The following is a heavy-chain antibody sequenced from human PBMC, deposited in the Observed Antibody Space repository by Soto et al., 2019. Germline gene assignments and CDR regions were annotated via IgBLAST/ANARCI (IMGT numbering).Heavy chain of an antibody. Sequence: QVQLVESGGGVVQPGRSLRLSCAASGFTFSSFAMHWVRQAPGKGLEWLAVISSDVVNYYYAESVKGRFTISRDNSKNTLYLKRNSLRNEDTAVYYWARGGAWTPEELGYWGQGTLVTVSS. V-gene: IGHV3-30-3*01. D-gene: IGHD1-1*01. CDR1: GFTFSSFA. CDR2: ISSDVVNY. CDR3: ARGGAWTPEELGY. J-gene: IGHJ4*02.